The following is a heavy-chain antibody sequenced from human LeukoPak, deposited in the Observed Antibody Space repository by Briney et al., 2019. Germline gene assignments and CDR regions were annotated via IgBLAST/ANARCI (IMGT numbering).Heavy chain of an antibody. CDR1: GFTFSSYG. Sequence: GRSLRLSCAASGFTFSSYGMHWVRQAPGKGLESVAVIWYDGSNKYYADSVKGRFTISRDNSKNTLYLQMNSLRAEDTAVYYCAKDLHFLSSGWYAFDYWGQGTLVTVSS. D-gene: IGHD6-19*01. CDR2: IWYDGSNK. CDR3: AKDLHFLSSGWYAFDY. J-gene: IGHJ4*02. V-gene: IGHV3-33*06.